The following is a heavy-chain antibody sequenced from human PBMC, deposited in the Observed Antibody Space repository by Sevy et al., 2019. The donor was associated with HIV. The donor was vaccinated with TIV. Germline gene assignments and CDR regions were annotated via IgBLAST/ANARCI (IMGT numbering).Heavy chain of an antibody. D-gene: IGHD6-13*01. CDR3: ARDSSSWLFFYYYGMDV. J-gene: IGHJ6*02. Sequence: GGSLRLSCAASGFTFSSYWMSWVRQAPGKGLEWVANIKQDGSEKYYVDSVKGRFTIPRDNAKNSLYLQMNSLRAEDTAVYYCARDSSSWLFFYYYGMDVWGQGTTVTVSS. CDR2: IKQDGSEK. V-gene: IGHV3-7*01. CDR1: GFTFSSYW.